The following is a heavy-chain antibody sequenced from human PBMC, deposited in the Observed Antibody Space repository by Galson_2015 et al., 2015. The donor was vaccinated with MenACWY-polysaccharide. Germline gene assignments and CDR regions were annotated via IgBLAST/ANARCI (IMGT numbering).Heavy chain of an antibody. D-gene: IGHD1-26*01. CDR1: GGSVYSVIDH. V-gene: IGHV4-61*01. CDR3: AREPTYSGSFGWFDP. Sequence: LSLTCTVSGGSVYSVIDHWGWLRQPPGKGLEWIGYMSYNGRANYNPSLRSRVTISLDTSNNQFSLRLSSVTAADTAMYYCAREPTYSGSFGWFDPWGQGTLVTVSS. J-gene: IGHJ5*02. CDR2: MSYNGRA.